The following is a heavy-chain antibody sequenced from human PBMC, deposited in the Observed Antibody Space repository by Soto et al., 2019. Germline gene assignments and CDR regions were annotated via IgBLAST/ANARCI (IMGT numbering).Heavy chain of an antibody. CDR2: IIPIFGTA. V-gene: IGHV1-69*12. Sequence: QVQLVQSGAEVKKPGSSVKVSCKASGGTFSSYAISWVRQAPGQGLEWMGGIIPIFGTANYAQKFQGRVTITASESTSTANMELSSLGSEDTAVYYCASGGSGGFGEGTYYFDYWGQGTLVTVSS. CDR3: ASGGSGGFGEGTYYFDY. D-gene: IGHD3-10*01. J-gene: IGHJ4*02. CDR1: GGTFSSYA.